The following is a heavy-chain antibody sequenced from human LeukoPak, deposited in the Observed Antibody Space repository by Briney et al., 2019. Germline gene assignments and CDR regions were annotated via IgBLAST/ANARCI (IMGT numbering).Heavy chain of an antibody. V-gene: IGHV1-2*02. CDR2: INPNSGGT. Sequence: ASVKVSCKASGYTFTSYYMHWVRQAPGQGLEWMGWINPNSGGTNYAQKFQGRVTMTRDTSISTAYMELSRLRSDDTAVYYCARVPPANYGDVPADYWGQGTLVTVSS. J-gene: IGHJ4*02. CDR3: ARVPPANYGDVPADY. D-gene: IGHD4-17*01. CDR1: GYTFTSYY.